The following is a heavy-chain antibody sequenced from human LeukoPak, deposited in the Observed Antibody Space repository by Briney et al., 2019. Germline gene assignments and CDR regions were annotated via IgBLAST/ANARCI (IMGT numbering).Heavy chain of an antibody. J-gene: IGHJ4*02. D-gene: IGHD3-16*01. CDR1: GYSFISYW. Sequence: GESLKISCKASGYSFISYWIGWVRQKPGKGLEWMGSIYPGDSDTRYSPSFQGQVIISADESIRTAYVQWSSLKASDTAMYYCAVKPGYTGSWGTFDSWGQGTLVTVSS. CDR2: IYPGDSDT. CDR3: AVKPGYTGSWGTFDS. V-gene: IGHV5-51*01.